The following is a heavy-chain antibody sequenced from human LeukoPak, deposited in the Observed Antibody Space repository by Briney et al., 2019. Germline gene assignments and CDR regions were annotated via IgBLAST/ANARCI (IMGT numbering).Heavy chain of an antibody. D-gene: IGHD7-27*01. V-gene: IGHV3-21*01. CDR3: AGTSGPRGAFDI. J-gene: IGHJ3*02. CDR1: GFTLSTYT. CDR2: ISNSGSDI. Sequence: PGGSLRLSCEASGFTLSTYTMNWVRQAPGKGLEWVSSISNSGSDISYADSVKGRFTISRDNAKNSLCLQMNSLRAEDTAVYYCAGTSGPRGAFDIWGQGTMVTASS.